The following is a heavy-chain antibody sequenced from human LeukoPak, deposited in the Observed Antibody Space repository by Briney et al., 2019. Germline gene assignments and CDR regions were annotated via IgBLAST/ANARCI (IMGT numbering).Heavy chain of an antibody. CDR3: ARGCFLRYSSRVIFDC. J-gene: IGHJ4*02. CDR2: IYYSGST. V-gene: IGHV4-39*01. D-gene: IGHD6-13*01. Sequence: SETLSLTCTVSAGSISSSSYSWGWIRQPPGKGLEWIGSIYYSGSTYYNPSLKSRVAISVDTSKNQFSLKLSSVTAADTAVYYCARGCFLRYSSRVIFDCWGQGTLVTVSS. CDR1: AGSISSSSYS.